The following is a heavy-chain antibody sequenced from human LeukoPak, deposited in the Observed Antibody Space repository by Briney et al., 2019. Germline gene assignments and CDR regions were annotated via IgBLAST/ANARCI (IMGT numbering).Heavy chain of an antibody. D-gene: IGHD2-2*01. CDR2: ISVYNDNT. V-gene: IGHV1-18*01. J-gene: IGHJ3*02. CDR1: GYTFTNYG. Sequence: ASVKVSCKASGYTFTNYGISWVRQAPGQGLEWMGWISVYNDNTNFAQKFQGRVTMTTDTSTNTAYMELRSLRPDDTAVYYCARRGRQCRSTSCWDRAAFDIWGQGTMVTVSS. CDR3: ARRGRQCRSTSCWDRAAFDI.